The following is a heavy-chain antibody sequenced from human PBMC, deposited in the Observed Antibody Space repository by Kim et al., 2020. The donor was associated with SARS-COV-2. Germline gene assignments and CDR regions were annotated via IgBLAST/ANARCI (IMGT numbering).Heavy chain of an antibody. CDR3: AKDQGSGKGGYYYYGMDV. J-gene: IGHJ6*01. CDR2: ISYDGSNK. Sequence: GGSLRLSCAASGFTFSSYGMHWVRQAPGRGLEWVAVISYDGSNKYYVDSVKGRFTISRDTSKNTLYLQMNSLRAEDTAVYYCAKDQGSGKGGYYYYGMDV. D-gene: IGHD3-10*01. CDR1: GFTFSSYG. V-gene: IGHV3-30*18.